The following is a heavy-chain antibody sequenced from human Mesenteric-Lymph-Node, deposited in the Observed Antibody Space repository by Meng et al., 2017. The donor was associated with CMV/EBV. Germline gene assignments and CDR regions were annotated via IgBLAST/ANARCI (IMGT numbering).Heavy chain of an antibody. CDR2: ISDDGSKK. CDR1: GFIFRNYA. D-gene: IGHD4-17*01. J-gene: IGHJ4*02. CDR3: ARPSYGGYELNY. V-gene: IGHV3-30-3*01. Sequence: CEALGFIFRNYAMHWVRQAPGKGPGWVAVISDDGSKKFYGDSAKGRFTISRDNAENTVYLQMDRLRIDDTAVYFCARPSYGGYELNYWGQGTLVTVSS.